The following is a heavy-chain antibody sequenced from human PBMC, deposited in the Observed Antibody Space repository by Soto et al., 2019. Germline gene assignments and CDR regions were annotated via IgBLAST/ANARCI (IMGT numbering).Heavy chain of an antibody. D-gene: IGHD3-9*01. V-gene: IGHV4-31*03. Sequence: SSETLSLTCTVSGGSISSGGYYWSWIRQHPGKGLEWIGYIYYSGSTHYNPSLKSRVTISVDTSKNQFSLKLSSVTAADTAVYYCARLDPGNYYDILTGYYYFDYWGQGTLVTVSS. CDR1: GGSISSGGYY. J-gene: IGHJ4*02. CDR2: IYYSGST. CDR3: ARLDPGNYYDILTGYYYFDY.